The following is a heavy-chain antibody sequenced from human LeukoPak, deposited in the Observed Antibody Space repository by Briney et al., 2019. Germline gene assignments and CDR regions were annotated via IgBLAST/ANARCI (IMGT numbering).Heavy chain of an antibody. J-gene: IGHJ4*02. D-gene: IGHD5-12*01. CDR1: GLTFSRCA. Sequence: GGSLRLSCAASGLTFSRCAMGWVPLAPGKGLEWVSTIGGSGDSTYYARSVKGRFTISRDHSKNTLYLQMNSLRAEDTAVYYCAARPPIIVAGPFDYWGQGILVTVSS. CDR3: AARPPIIVAGPFDY. V-gene: IGHV3-23*01. CDR2: IGGSGDST.